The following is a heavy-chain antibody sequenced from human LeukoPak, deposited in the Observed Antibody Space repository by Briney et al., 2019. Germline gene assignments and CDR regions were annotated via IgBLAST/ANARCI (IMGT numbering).Heavy chain of an antibody. CDR1: GFTFSSYA. V-gene: IGHV3-23*01. Sequence: GGSLRLSCAASGFTFSSYAMSWVRQAPGKGLEWVSAISGSGGSTYYADSVKGRFTISRDNSKNTLYLQMNSLRAEDTAVYYCAKDSGDYYDSSGYYYEAVGYFDYWGQGTLVTVS. J-gene: IGHJ4*02. D-gene: IGHD3-22*01. CDR2: ISGSGGST. CDR3: AKDSGDYYDSSGYYYEAVGYFDY.